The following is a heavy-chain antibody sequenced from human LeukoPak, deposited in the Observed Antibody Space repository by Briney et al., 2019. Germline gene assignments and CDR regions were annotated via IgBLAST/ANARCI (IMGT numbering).Heavy chain of an antibody. CDR2: IYYSGST. V-gene: IGHV4-59*01. Sequence: SETLSLTCTVSGGSISSYYWSWIRQPPGKGLEWIGYIYYSGSTNYNPSLKSRVTISVDTSKNQFSLKLSSVTAADTAVYYCARDRRITMVRGVPYYYYGMDVWGQGTTVTVSS. CDR3: ARDRRITMVRGVPYYYYGMDV. D-gene: IGHD3-10*01. J-gene: IGHJ6*02. CDR1: GGSISSYY.